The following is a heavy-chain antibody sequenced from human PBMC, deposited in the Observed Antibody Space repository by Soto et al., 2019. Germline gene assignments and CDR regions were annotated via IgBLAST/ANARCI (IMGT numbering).Heavy chain of an antibody. CDR2: IIPIFGTA. CDR3: ARDRDFWSGYYKLLFGI. J-gene: IGHJ3*02. Sequence: QVQLVQSGAEVKKPGSSVKVSCTASGGTFSSYAISWVRQAPGQGLEWMGGIIPIFGTANYAQKFQGRVTITADESTSTAYMELSSLRSEDTAVYYCARDRDFWSGYYKLLFGIWGQGTMVTVSS. CDR1: GGTFSSYA. D-gene: IGHD3-3*01. V-gene: IGHV1-69*01.